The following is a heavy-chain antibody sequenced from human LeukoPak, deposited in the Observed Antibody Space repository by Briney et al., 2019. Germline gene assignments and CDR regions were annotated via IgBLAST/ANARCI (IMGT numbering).Heavy chain of an antibody. CDR3: VRPVIMGKRDY. D-gene: IGHD3-9*01. Sequence: ASVKVSSKASGYTFTSYVISWVRQAPGQGREWMGWISAYNGNTNYAQKLQGRVTMTTDTSTSTAYMELRRLRSDETAVYYCVRPVIMGKRDYGERGPLVSVS. CDR1: GYTFTSYV. V-gene: IGHV1-18*01. J-gene: IGHJ4*02. CDR2: ISAYNGNT.